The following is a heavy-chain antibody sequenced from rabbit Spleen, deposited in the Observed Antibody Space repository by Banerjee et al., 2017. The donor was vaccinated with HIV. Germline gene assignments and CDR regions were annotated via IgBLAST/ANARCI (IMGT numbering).Heavy chain of an antibody. V-gene: IGHV1S40*01. Sequence: QSLEESGGDLVKPGASLTLTCTASGFSFGSVSWIYWVRQAPGKGLEWIGTIYAGSTGTIDYATWAKGRFTISKTSSTTVTLQMTSLTAADTATYFCARALPGDGNQYFNLWGQGTLVTVS. J-gene: IGHJ4*01. CDR2: IYAGSTGTI. D-gene: IGHD7-1*01. CDR3: ARALPGDGNQYFNL. CDR1: GFSFGSVSW.